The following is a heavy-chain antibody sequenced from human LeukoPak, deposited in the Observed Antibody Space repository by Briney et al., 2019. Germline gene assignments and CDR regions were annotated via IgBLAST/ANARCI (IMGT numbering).Heavy chain of an antibody. CDR2: SYTSGST. D-gene: IGHD2-15*01. Sequence: SETLSLTCTVSGGSISSYYWSWIRQPAGKGLEWIGRSYTSGSTNYNPSLKSRVTMSVDTSKNQFSLKLSSVTAAVTAVYYRARVGTTRLAPGEEAAVDYWGQGTLVTVPS. V-gene: IGHV4-4*07. CDR3: ARVGTTRLAPGEEAAVDY. J-gene: IGHJ4*02. CDR1: GGSISSYY.